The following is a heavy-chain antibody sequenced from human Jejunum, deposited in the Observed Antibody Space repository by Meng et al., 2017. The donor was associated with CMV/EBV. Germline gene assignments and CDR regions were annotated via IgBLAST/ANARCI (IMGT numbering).Heavy chain of an antibody. CDR2: INAYNGDT. D-gene: IGHD6-19*01. V-gene: IGHV1-18*01. J-gene: IGHJ4*02. Sequence: QAQLVPSGGEVKKPGASVKVSCKASGYTFTNYGITWVRQAPGQGLEWMGWINAYNGDTNYAQKVQGRFTMTMDKSASTAYMDLRSLRSDDTAVYYCARDPSNTSGRYAYFDYWGQGTLVTVSS. CDR1: GYTFTNYG. CDR3: ARDPSNTSGRYAYFDY.